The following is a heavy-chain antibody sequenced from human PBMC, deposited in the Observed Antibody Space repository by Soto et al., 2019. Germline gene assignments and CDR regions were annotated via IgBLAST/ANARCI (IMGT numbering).Heavy chain of an antibody. CDR2: IIPIFGTA. CDR3: ARDRATDIVLMSFDI. V-gene: IGHV1-69*12. D-gene: IGHD2-8*01. Sequence: QVQLVQSGAEVKKPGSSVKVSCKASGGTFSSYAISWVRQAPGQGLEWMGGIIPIFGTANYAQKFQGRVRLTADEYTSTAYMELSSLRSEDTAVYYCARDRATDIVLMSFDIWGQGTMVTVSS. CDR1: GGTFSSYA. J-gene: IGHJ3*02.